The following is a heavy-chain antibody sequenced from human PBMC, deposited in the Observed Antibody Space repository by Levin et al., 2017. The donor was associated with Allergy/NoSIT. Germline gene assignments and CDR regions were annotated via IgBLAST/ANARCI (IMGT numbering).Heavy chain of an antibody. CDR1: GFTFTSHA. V-gene: IGHV3-23*01. D-gene: IGHD1-1*01. J-gene: IGHJ4*02. CDR2: ISDSGGST. Sequence: GGSLRLSCAASGFTFTSHAMSWVRLAPGKGLEWVSRISDSGGSTDYADSVKGRFTISRDNSKNTLFLQMNSLRAEDTAVYYCASWNYVDYWGQGTMVTVSS. CDR3: ASWNYVDY.